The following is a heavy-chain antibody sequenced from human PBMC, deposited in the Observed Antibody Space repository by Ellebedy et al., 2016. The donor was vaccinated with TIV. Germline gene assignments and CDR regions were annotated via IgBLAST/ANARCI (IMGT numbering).Heavy chain of an antibody. D-gene: IGHD6-13*01. V-gene: IGHV3-23*01. J-gene: IGHJ6*02. CDR2: ISGSGGST. Sequence: GESLKISCAASGFTFSSYSMNWVRQAPGEGLEWVSAISGSGGSTYYVDSVKGRFTISRDNSKNTLYLQMNSLRAEDTAVYYCAKLRGRSGYSSSWLPWGERYYGMDVWGQGTTVTVSS. CDR3: AKLRGRSGYSSSWLPWGERYYGMDV. CDR1: GFTFSSYS.